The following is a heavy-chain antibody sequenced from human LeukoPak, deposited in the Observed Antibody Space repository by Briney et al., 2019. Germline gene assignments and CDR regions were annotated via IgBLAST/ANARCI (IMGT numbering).Heavy chain of an antibody. D-gene: IGHD6-19*01. CDR2: IIPIFGIA. V-gene: IGHV1-69*04. J-gene: IGHJ4*02. Sequence: SVKVSCKASGGTFSSYDISWVRQAPGQGVEWMGRIIPIFGIANYAQKFQGRVTITADKSTSTAYMELSSLRSEDTAVYYCARSDSIAVAGIWGQGTLVTVSS. CDR1: GGTFSSYD. CDR3: ARSDSIAVAGI.